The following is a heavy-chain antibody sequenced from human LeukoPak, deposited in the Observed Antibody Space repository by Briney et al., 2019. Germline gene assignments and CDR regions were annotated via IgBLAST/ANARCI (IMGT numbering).Heavy chain of an antibody. CDR1: GFIFSIYN. V-gene: IGHV3-21*01. CDR2: INTRSSSS. J-gene: IGHJ4*02. Sequence: PGGSLRLSCAASGFIFSIYNMNWVRQAPGKGLEWVSSINTRSSSSYYADSVKGRFAISRDNAKNSLYLQMNSLRVEDSAVYYCASETDTTMRDRGQGTLVTVSS. D-gene: IGHD5-18*01. CDR3: ASETDTTMRD.